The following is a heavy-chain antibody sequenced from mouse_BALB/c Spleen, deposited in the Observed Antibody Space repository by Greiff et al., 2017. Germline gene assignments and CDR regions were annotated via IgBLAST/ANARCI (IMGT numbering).Heavy chain of an antibody. J-gene: IGHJ4*01. V-gene: IGHV14-3*02. CDR3: ARMVRYAMDY. Sequence: VQLQQSGAELVKPGASVKLSCTASGFNIKDTYMHWVKQRPEQGLEWIGRIDPANGNTKYDLKFQGKATITADTSSNTAYLQLSSLTSEDTAVYYCARMVRYAMDYWGQGTSVTVSS. CDR2: IDPANGNT. D-gene: IGHD2-1*01. CDR1: GFNIKDTY.